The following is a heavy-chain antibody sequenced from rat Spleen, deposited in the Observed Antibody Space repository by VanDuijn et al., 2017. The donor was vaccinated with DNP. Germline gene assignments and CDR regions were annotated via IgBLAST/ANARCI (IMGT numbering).Heavy chain of an antibody. CDR1: GFSLTSNS. Sequence: QVQLKESGPDLVQPSQTLSLTCTVSGFSLTSNSVHWVRQSPGKGLEWMGIIWGDGNTDYNSALKSRLSINRDTSKSQVFLKMNSLQTDDTAIYYCTRESWGYVMDAWGQGASVTVSS. CDR2: IWGDGNT. V-gene: IGHV2S75*01. CDR3: TRESWGYVMDA. J-gene: IGHJ4*01. D-gene: IGHD5-1*01.